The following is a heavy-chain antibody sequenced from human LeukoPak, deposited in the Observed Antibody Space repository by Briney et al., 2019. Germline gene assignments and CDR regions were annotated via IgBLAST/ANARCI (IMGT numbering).Heavy chain of an antibody. CDR2: INPSGGST. J-gene: IGHJ5*02. CDR3: ARALPHRRLMDTTMEQHWFDP. CDR1: GYIFTSYF. Sequence: ASVKVSCKASGYIFTSYFMHWVRQAPGQGLEWMGLINPSGGSTRYAQKFRGRVTMTRDMSTSTVCMELSSLRSEDTAVYYCARALPHRRLMDTTMEQHWFDPWGQGTLVTVSS. V-gene: IGHV1-46*01. D-gene: IGHD5-18*01.